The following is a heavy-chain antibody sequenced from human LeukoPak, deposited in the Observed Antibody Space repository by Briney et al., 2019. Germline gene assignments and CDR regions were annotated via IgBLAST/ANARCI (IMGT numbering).Heavy chain of an antibody. CDR1: GGSFSPYY. D-gene: IGHD2-15*01. J-gene: IGHJ3*01. CDR3: ARGPVVIAATGGFDV. V-gene: IGHV4-34*01. Sequence: PAETLSLTCAVYGGSFSPYYWTWNRQSPGKGLEWIGEINHSGTTNYNPSLKSRVTVSVDPSKNQFSLNLRSVTAADTAVYYCARGPVVIAATGGFDVWGRGTMVTVSS. CDR2: INHSGTT.